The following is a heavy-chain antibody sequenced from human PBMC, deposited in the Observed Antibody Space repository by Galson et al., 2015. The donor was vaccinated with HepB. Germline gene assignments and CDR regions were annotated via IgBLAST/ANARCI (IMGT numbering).Heavy chain of an antibody. D-gene: IGHD6-19*01. Sequence: SLRLSCAASGFTFSDYYMTWIRQAPGKGLEWVSYIGSSGGYTNYADSVKGRFTISRDNAKNSLSLQMDSLRVEDTAVYYCARALDISGWFDLLGYWGQGTLVTVPS. J-gene: IGHJ4*02. CDR3: ARALDISGWFDLLGY. CDR2: IGSSGGYT. V-gene: IGHV3-11*06. CDR1: GFTFSDYY.